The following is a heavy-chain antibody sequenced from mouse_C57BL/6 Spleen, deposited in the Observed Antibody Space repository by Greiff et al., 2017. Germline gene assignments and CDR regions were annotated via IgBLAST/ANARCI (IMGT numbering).Heavy chain of an antibody. D-gene: IGHD1-1*01. J-gene: IGHJ4*01. V-gene: IGHV1-26*01. CDR1: GYTFTDYY. Sequence: VQLQQSGPELVKPGASVKISCKASGYTFTDYYMNWVKQSHGKSLEWIGDINPNNGGTSYNQKFKGKATLTVDKSSSTAYMELRSLTSEDSAVYYCARWGYYGSSSYYYAMDYWGQGTSVTVSS. CDR2: INPNNGGT. CDR3: ARWGYYGSSSYYYAMDY.